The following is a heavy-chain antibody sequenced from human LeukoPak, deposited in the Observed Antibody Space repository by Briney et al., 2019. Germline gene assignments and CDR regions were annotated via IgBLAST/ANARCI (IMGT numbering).Heavy chain of an antibody. Sequence: GGSLRLSCAAAGFTFSSYWMSWVRQAPGKGLEWVANIKQDGSEKYYVDSVKGRFTISRDDAKNSLYLQMNSLRAEDTAVYYCARAADIVLMVSSSYMDVWGKGTTVTVSS. CDR3: ARAADIVLMVSSSYMDV. J-gene: IGHJ6*03. V-gene: IGHV3-7*01. D-gene: IGHD2-8*01. CDR1: GFTFSSYW. CDR2: IKQDGSEK.